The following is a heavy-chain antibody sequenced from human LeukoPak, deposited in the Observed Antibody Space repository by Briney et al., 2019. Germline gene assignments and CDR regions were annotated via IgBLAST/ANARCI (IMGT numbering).Heavy chain of an antibody. CDR3: ARDGTAAGLYFDL. V-gene: IGHV3-7*01. D-gene: IGHD6-13*01. J-gene: IGHJ4*01. CDR1: GFIFSDYW. CDR2: IRQDGSEK. Sequence: GGSLRLSCAASGFIFSDYWVNWVRQAPGKGLEWVASIRQDGSEKTYVDSVKGRFTISRDNTKNSPYLQMSSLTAEDTAVYYCARDGTAAGLYFDLWGQGTLVTVSS.